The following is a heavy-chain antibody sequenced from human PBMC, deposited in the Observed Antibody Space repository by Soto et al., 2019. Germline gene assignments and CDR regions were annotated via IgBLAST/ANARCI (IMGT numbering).Heavy chain of an antibody. D-gene: IGHD3-16*02. CDR2: IISTGVDT. Sequence: PGGSLRLSCAASGFTFSNYGMPWVRQVSGKGLEWVSTIISTGVDTYYADSMKGRFAISRDNSKNTLYLQMNSLRTDDTAVYYCAKGGGNYLDYWGQGTVVTVS. CDR1: GFTFSNYG. V-gene: IGHV3-23*01. CDR3: AKGGGNYLDY. J-gene: IGHJ4*02.